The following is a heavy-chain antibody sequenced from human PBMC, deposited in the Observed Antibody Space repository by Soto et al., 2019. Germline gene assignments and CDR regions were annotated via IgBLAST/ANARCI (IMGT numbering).Heavy chain of an antibody. D-gene: IGHD2-2*01. CDR3: ARDFSPAASWIRGWFDP. CDR2: IYYSGST. Sequence: QVQLQESGPGLVKPSETLSLTCTVSGGSVSSGSYYWSWIRQPPGKGLEWIGYIYYSGSTNYNPSLKSRVTIAVDTSKNQFSLKLSSVTAADTAVYYCARDFSPAASWIRGWFDPWGQGTLVTVSS. V-gene: IGHV4-61*01. J-gene: IGHJ5*02. CDR1: GGSVSSGSYY.